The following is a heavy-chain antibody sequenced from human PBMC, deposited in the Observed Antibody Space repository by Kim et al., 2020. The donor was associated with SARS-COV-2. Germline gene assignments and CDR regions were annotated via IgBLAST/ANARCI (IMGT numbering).Heavy chain of an antibody. J-gene: IGHJ4*02. V-gene: IGHV1-3*01. Sequence: ASVKVSCKASGYTFTSYAMHWVRQAPGQRLEWMGWINAGNGNTKNSKKFQGRVTITRDTSAGTAYMELSSLSSEDTAVYYCARGGYYDSSGYYPPGYWGQGTLVTVSS. D-gene: IGHD3-22*01. CDR3: ARGGYYDSSGYYPPGY. CDR2: INAGNGNT. CDR1: GYTFTSYA.